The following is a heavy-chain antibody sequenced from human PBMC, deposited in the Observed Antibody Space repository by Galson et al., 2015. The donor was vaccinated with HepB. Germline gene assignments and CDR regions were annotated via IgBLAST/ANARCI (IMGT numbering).Heavy chain of an antibody. J-gene: IGHJ4*02. CDR2: ISSSSSTI. D-gene: IGHD3-16*01. CDR1: GFTFSSYS. V-gene: IGHV3-48*04. CDR3: AREEDSDDYVWGS. Sequence: SLRLSCAASGFTFSSYSMNWVRQAPGKGLEWVSYISSSSSTIYYADSVKGRFTISRDNAKNSLYLQMNSLRAEDTAVYYCAREEDSDDYVWGSWGQGTLVTVSS.